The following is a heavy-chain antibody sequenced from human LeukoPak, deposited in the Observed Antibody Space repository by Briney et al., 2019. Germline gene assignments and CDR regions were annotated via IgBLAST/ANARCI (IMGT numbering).Heavy chain of an antibody. V-gene: IGHV1-46*01. CDR1: GYTFTSYY. CDR3: ARDEAEMGQDY. J-gene: IGHJ4*02. CDR2: INPSGGST. D-gene: IGHD5-24*01. Sequence: ASVKVSCKASGYTFTSYYMHWVRQAPGQGLEWMGIINPSGGSTSYAQKFQGRVTMTRDTSTSTVYMELSSLRPEDTAVYYCARDEAEMGQDYWGQGTLVTVSS.